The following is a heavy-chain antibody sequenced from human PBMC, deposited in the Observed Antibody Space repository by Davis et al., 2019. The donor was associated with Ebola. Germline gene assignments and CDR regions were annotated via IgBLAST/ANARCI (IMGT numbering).Heavy chain of an antibody. CDR3: ARAQYSYGSYYYYYYYMDV. CDR1: GGSISSGGYY. D-gene: IGHD5-18*01. Sequence: SETLSLTCSVSGGSISSGGYYWSWIRQHPGKGLEWIGYIYYSGSTNYNPSLKSRVTISVDTSKNQFSLKLSPVTAADTAVYYCARAQYSYGSYYYYYYYMDVWGKGTTVTVSS. J-gene: IGHJ6*03. CDR2: IYYSGST. V-gene: IGHV4-61*08.